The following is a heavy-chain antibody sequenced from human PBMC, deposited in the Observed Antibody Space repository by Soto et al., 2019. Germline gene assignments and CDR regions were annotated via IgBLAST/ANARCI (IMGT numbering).Heavy chain of an antibody. CDR1: GYIFTGYH. V-gene: IGHV1-2*02. CDR3: AREERPIYYSGMEV. Sequence: ASVKVSCKASGYIFTGYHMHWVRQAPGQGLEWMGWINPNSGGTKYAQKFQGRVTMTRDTSISTAYMELSSLRSDDTAVYYCAREERPIYYSGMEVWGQGSTVTVSS. D-gene: IGHD1-1*01. J-gene: IGHJ6*02. CDR2: INPNSGGT.